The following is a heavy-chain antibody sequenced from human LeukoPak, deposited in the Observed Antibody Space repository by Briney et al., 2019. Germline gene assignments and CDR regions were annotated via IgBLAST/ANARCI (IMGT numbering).Heavy chain of an antibody. CDR2: IYTSGST. CDR3: ARLYYDFWGAFDI. Sequence: MTSETLSITCTVSGGSISSYYWSWIRQPPGKGLEWIGYIYTSGSTNYNPSLKSRVTVSVDTSKNQFSLKLSSVTAAGTAVYYCARLYYDFWGAFDIWGQGTMVTVSS. V-gene: IGHV4-4*09. J-gene: IGHJ3*02. CDR1: GGSISSYY. D-gene: IGHD3-3*01.